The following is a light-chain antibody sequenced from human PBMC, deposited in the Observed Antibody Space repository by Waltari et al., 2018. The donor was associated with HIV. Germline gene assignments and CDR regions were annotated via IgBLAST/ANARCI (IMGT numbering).Light chain of an antibody. V-gene: IGLV4-69*01. Sequence: QLVLTQSPSASASLGASVKLTCTLSSGHSNYAIAWHQQQPEQGPRYLMKLNSDGSHDKGDGIPDRFSGSSSGAERYLTISSLQSEDEADYYCQTWGTGMVFGGGTKLTVL. J-gene: IGLJ3*02. CDR2: LNSDGSH. CDR3: QTWGTGMV. CDR1: SGHSNYA.